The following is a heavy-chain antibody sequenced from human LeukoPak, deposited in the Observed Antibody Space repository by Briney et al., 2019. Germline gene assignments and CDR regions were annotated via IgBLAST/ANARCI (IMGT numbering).Heavy chain of an antibody. D-gene: IGHD4-17*01. V-gene: IGHV3-7*01. Sequence: GGSLRLSCAPSGFTFRRYWMSWARQAPGKGREGVANIKEDGSEKYYADSVKGRFTISRDNAKNSLYLQMNSLRAEDTAVYYCAKDLRGYGDYTCTFDVWGQGTTVTIS. CDR2: IKEDGSEK. J-gene: IGHJ3*01. CDR3: AKDLRGYGDYTCTFDV. CDR1: GFTFRRYW.